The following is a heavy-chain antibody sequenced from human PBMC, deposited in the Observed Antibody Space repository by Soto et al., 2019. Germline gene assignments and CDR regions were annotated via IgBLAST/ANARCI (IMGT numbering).Heavy chain of an antibody. CDR1: GFTFSSYA. Sequence: GGSMRISCAASGFTFSSYAMSWVRQATGKGLEWVSAISGSGGSTYYADSVKGRFTISRDNSKNTLYLQMNSLRAEDTAVYYCAKDSVVSSWDFDYWGQGTLVTVSS. CDR2: ISGSGGST. CDR3: AKDSVVSSWDFDY. D-gene: IGHD2-15*01. J-gene: IGHJ4*02. V-gene: IGHV3-23*01.